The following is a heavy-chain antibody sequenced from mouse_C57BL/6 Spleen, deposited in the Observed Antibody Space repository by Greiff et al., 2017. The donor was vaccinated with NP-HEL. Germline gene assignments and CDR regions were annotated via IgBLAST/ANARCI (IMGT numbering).Heavy chain of an antibody. CDR1: GFTFSDAW. J-gene: IGHJ4*01. V-gene: IGHV6-6*01. CDR3: TRQDWYYAMDY. D-gene: IGHD4-1*01. CDR2: IRNKANNHAT. Sequence: EVMLVESGGGLVQPGGSMKLSCAASGFTFSDAWMDWVRQSPEKGLEWVAEIRNKANNHATYYAESVKGRFTISRDDSKSSVYLQMNSLRAEDTGIYYCTRQDWYYAMDYWGQGTSVTVSS.